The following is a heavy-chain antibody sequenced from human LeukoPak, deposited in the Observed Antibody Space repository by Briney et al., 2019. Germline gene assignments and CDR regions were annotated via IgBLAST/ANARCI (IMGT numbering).Heavy chain of an antibody. D-gene: IGHD3-10*01. CDR3: ARGRDEFPFDS. CDR1: GFTVSSNY. V-gene: IGHV3-66*02. Sequence: GGSLRLSCAASGFTVSSNYMSWVRQAPGKGLEWVSVIYSGGSTYYADSVKGRFTISRDNSKSTLYLQMNSLRAEETAVYYCARGRDEFPFDSWGQGTLVTVSS. CDR2: IYSGGST. J-gene: IGHJ4*02.